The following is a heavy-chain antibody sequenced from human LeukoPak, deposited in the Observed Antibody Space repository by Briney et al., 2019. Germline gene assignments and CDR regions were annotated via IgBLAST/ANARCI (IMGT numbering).Heavy chain of an antibody. CDR3: ARADYYYDSSGPGYFDY. CDR1: GFTFSSYW. J-gene: IGHJ4*02. V-gene: IGHV3-74*01. Sequence: GGSLRLSCAASGFTFSSYWMHWVRQAPGKGLVWVSRINSDGSSTSYADSVKGRFTISRDNAKNTLYLQMNSLRAEDTAVYYCARADYYYDSSGPGYFDYWGQGTLVTVSS. D-gene: IGHD3-22*01. CDR2: INSDGSST.